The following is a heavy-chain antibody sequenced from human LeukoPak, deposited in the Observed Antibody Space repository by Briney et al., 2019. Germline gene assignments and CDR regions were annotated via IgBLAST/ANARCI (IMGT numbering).Heavy chain of an antibody. CDR2: IYYSGST. Sequence: NTSETLSLTCTVSGGSISSYYWSWIQQPPGKGLEWIGYIYYSGSTNYNPSLKSRVTISVDTSKNQFSLKLSSVTAADTAVYYCASQARGYSYGCDDWGQGTLVTVSS. CDR3: ASQARGYSYGCDD. D-gene: IGHD5-18*01. CDR1: GGSISSYY. V-gene: IGHV4-59*01. J-gene: IGHJ4*02.